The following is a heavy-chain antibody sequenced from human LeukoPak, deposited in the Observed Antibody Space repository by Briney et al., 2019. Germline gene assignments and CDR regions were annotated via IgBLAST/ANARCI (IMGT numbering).Heavy chain of an antibody. CDR3: ARARIKTSSGYYYYMDV. J-gene: IGHJ6*03. CDR2: ISYDGGNR. Sequence: QAWGSLRLSCASSGFTFSNYAMHWVRQAPGKGLEWVAVISYDGGNRYYADSVKGRFTISRGNSRNTLFLQMNSLTAEDTAVFYCARARIKTSSGYYYYMDVWGKGTTVTVSS. V-gene: IGHV3-30*01. CDR1: GFTFSNYA. D-gene: IGHD3-10*01.